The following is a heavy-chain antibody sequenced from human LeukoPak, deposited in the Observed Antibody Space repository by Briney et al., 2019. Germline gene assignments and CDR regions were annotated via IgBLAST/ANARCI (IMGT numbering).Heavy chain of an antibody. CDR2: IFYSGST. V-gene: IGHV4-59*01. J-gene: IGHJ5*02. Sequence: SETLSLTCIVSDGSISSDYWSWFRQPPGKGLEWIGSIFYSGSTNYNPSLKSRVTISVDTSKNQFSLKLSSVTAADTAVYYCARDLTLGWFDPWGQGTLVTVSS. CDR1: DGSISSDY. CDR3: ARDLTLGWFDP.